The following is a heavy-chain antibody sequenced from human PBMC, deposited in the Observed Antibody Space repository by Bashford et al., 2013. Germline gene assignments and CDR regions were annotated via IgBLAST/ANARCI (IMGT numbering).Heavy chain of an antibody. J-gene: IGHJ3*02. CDR2: IYYSGST. V-gene: IGHV4-30-4*01. CDR3: ARRRITMVQGVIPDAFDI. Sequence: WIRQPPRKGLEWIGYIYYSGSTYYNPSLKSRLTISVDTSKNQFSLKVNSVTAADTAVYYCARRRITMVQGVIPDAFDIWGQGTMVTVSS. D-gene: IGHD3-10*01.